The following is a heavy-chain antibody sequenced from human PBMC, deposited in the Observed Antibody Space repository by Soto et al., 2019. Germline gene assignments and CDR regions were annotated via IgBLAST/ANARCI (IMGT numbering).Heavy chain of an antibody. Sequence: QITLKESGPTLVKPTQTLTLTCTFSGFSLSTSGVGVGWIRQPPGKALEWLALIYWDDDKRYSPSLKSRLTITKDTSKNQVVLTMTNMDPVDTATYYCAHTQATTPVFGWDYWGQGTLVTVSS. J-gene: IGHJ4*02. CDR3: AHTQATTPVFGWDY. CDR1: GFSLSTSGVG. V-gene: IGHV2-5*02. D-gene: IGHD1-26*01. CDR2: IYWDDDK.